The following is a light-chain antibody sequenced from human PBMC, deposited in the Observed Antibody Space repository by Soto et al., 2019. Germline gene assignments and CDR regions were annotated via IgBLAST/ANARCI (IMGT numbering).Light chain of an antibody. CDR1: QSVSSY. CDR3: QQHDSSPLT. Sequence: EIVLTQSPGTLSLSPGERATLSCRASQSVSSYLVWYQQKPGQAPRLLIYGASSRATGIPDRFSGSGSGTDFTLTISRLEPEDFAVYYCQQHDSSPLTFGGGTKVEIK. J-gene: IGKJ4*01. CDR2: GAS. V-gene: IGKV3-20*01.